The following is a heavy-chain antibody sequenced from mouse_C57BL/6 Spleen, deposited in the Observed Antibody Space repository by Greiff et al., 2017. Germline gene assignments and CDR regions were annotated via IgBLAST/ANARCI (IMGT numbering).Heavy chain of an antibody. CDR2: INPNNGGT. CDR3: ARLRSGYFDV. Sequence: VQLKQSGPELVKPGASVKISCKASGYTFTDYYMNWVKQSHGKSLEWIGDINPNNGGTSYNQKFKGKATLTVDKSSSTAYMELRSLTSEDSAVYYCARLRSGYFDVWGTGTTVTVSS. CDR1: GYTFTDYY. V-gene: IGHV1-26*01. D-gene: IGHD6-1*01. J-gene: IGHJ1*03.